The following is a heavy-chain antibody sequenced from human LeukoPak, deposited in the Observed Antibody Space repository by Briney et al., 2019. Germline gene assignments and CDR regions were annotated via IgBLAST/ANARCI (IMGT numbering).Heavy chain of an antibody. V-gene: IGHV3-74*01. CDR3: IREVQVRASASLGL. J-gene: IGHJ4*01. Sequence: PGGSLRLSCAASGFTISGFWMHWVRQVPGEGLVWVARMNSAGTTINYADSVKGRFTISRDHVRNTLHLQMNNLSLEDTAVYFCIREVQVRASASLGLWGRGTLVTVS. D-gene: IGHD1-1*01. CDR1: GFTISGFW. CDR2: MNSAGTTI.